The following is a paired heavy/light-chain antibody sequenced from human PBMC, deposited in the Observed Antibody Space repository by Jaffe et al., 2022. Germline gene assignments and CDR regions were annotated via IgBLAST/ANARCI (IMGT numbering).Heavy chain of an antibody. CDR3: ARETEKIDYDFPYYFDY. D-gene: IGHD3-22*01. Sequence: QVQLVQSGAEVKKPGSSVKVSCKASGGTFSSYTISWVRQAPGQGLEWMGRIIPILGIANYAQKFQGRVTITADKSTSTAYMELSSLRSEDTAVYYCARETEKIDYDFPYYFDYWGQGTLVTVSS. CDR2: IIPILGIA. J-gene: IGHJ4*02. V-gene: IGHV1-69*08. CDR1: GGTFSSYT.
Light chain of an antibody. V-gene: IGLV3-21*04. CDR3: QVWDSSSDHQGWV. J-gene: IGLJ3*02. CDR2: YDS. Sequence: SYVLTQPPSVSVAPGKTARITCGGNNIGSKSVHWYQQKPGQAPVLVIYYDSDRPSGIPERFSGSNSGNTATLTISRVEAGDEADYYCQVWDSSSDHQGWVFGGGTKLTVL. CDR1: NIGSKS.